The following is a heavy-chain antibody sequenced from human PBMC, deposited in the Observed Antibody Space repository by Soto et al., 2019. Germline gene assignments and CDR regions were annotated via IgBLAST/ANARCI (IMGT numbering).Heavy chain of an antibody. V-gene: IGHV4-31*03. CDR2: IYYSGST. CDR1: GGSISSGGYY. CDR3: AREGGRYDILTGSEPLNWFDP. D-gene: IGHD3-9*01. Sequence: SETLSLTCTVSGGSISSGGYYWSWIRQHPGKGLEWIGYIYYSGSTYYNPSLKSRVTISVDTFKNQFSLKLSSVTAADTAVYDCAREGGRYDILTGSEPLNWFDPWGQGTLVTVSS. J-gene: IGHJ5*02.